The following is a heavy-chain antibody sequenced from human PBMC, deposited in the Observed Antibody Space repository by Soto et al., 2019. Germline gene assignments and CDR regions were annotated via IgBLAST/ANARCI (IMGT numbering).Heavy chain of an antibody. D-gene: IGHD3-16*02. J-gene: IGHJ4*02. Sequence: PSETLSLTCTVSGGSISSGDYYWSWIRQPPGKGLEWIGYIYYSGSTYYNPSLKSRVTISVDTSKNQFSLKLSSVTAADTAVYYCARGHLGELSPFDYWGQGTLVTVSS. CDR3: ARGHLGELSPFDY. V-gene: IGHV4-30-4*01. CDR1: GGSISSGDYY. CDR2: IYYSGST.